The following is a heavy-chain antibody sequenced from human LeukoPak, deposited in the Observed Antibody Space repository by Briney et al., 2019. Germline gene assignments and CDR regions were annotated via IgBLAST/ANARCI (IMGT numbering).Heavy chain of an antibody. CDR2: INPNSGGT. CDR1: GHTVTSYY. D-gene: IGHD3-3*01. J-gene: IGHJ3*02. CDR3: ASFSLVPNAFDI. V-gene: IGHV1-2*02. Sequence: ASVKVSCKASGHTVTSYYMHWVRQAPGQGREWMGWINPNSGGTNYAQKFQGRVTMTRDTSISTAYMELSRLRSDDTAVYYCASFSLVPNAFDIWGQGTMVTVSS.